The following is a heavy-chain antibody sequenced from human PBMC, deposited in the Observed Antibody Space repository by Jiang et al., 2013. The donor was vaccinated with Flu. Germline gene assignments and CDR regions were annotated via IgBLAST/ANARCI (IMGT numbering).Heavy chain of an antibody. CDR2: INPRGGST. Sequence: GAEVKKPGASVRVSCKASGYSFSTYYMHWVRQAPGQGLEWMGIINPRGGSTNYAQKFQGRVTMTRDTSTRTVYMDLSSLRSEDTAVYYCARDRSNSLDTNGYFGDGLDIWGQGTMVTVSS. V-gene: IGHV1-46*01. J-gene: IGHJ3*02. D-gene: IGHD3-22*01. CDR1: GYSFSTYY. CDR3: ARDRSNSLDTNGYFGDGLDI.